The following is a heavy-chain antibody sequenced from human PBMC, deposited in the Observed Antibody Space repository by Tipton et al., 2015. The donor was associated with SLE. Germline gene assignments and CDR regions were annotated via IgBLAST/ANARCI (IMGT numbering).Heavy chain of an antibody. J-gene: IGHJ6*03. V-gene: IGHV1-69*02. CDR2: IIPILGIA. D-gene: IGHD3-22*01. CDR1: GGTFSSYT. Sequence: LVQSGPEVKKPGSSVKVSCKASGGTFSSYTISWVRQAPGQGLEWLGRIIPILGIANYAQKFQGRVTITADKSTSTAYMELSSLRSEDTAVYYCARVNSSGPRYYYYMDVWGKGTTVTVSS. CDR3: ARVNSSGPRYYYYMDV.